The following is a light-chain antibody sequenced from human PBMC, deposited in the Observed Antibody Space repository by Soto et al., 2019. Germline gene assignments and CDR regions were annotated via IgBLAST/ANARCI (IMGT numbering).Light chain of an antibody. CDR3: SSYTTSSTRV. J-gene: IGLJ1*01. CDR1: TSSIGRNY. CDR2: RNN. V-gene: IGLV1-47*01. Sequence: QSVLTQPPSASGTPGQRVTISCSGGTSSIGRNYVYWYQQLPGTAPKLVIYRNNQRPSGVSNRFSGSKSGNTASLTISGLQAEDEADYYCSSYTTSSTRVFGTGTKLTVL.